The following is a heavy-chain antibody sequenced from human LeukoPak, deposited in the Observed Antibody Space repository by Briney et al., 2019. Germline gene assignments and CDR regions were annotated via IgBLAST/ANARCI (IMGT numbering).Heavy chain of an antibody. J-gene: IGHJ4*02. D-gene: IGHD6-13*01. CDR3: ARFKPGYSRNEYYFDY. V-gene: IGHV4-4*02. CDR1: GGSISSSNW. CDR2: IYHSGST. Sequence: SGTLSLTCAVSGGSISSSNWWSWVRQPPGKGLEWIGEIYHSGSTNYNASLKSRVTISGDKSKNQFSLKLTSVTAADTAVYYCARFKPGYSRNEYYFDYWGQGTLVTVSS.